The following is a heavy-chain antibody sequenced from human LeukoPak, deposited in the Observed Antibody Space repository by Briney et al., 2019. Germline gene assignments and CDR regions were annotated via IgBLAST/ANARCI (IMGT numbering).Heavy chain of an antibody. V-gene: IGHV3-74*01. Sequence: GGSLRLSCAASGFTFSTYWMHWVRQAPGKGLVWVSLINTDGSSTSYADSVKGRFTISRDNAKNTLYLQMNSLRAEDTAVYYCARGGESRAVAVTGIGYWGQGTLVTVSS. CDR1: GFTFSTYW. J-gene: IGHJ4*02. D-gene: IGHD6-19*01. CDR2: INTDGSST. CDR3: ARGGESRAVAVTGIGY.